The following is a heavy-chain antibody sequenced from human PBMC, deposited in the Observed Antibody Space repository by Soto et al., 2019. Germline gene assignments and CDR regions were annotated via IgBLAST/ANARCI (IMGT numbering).Heavy chain of an antibody. V-gene: IGHV1-69*12. CDR1: GGTFSSYA. Sequence: QVQLVQSGAEVKKPGSSVKVSCKASGGTFSSYAISWVRQAPGQGLEWMGGIIPIFGTANYAQKFQGRVTITADESTSRAYMELSSLRSEDTAVYYCARGYIVVVVAANYYYYGMDLWGQGTTVTVSS. J-gene: IGHJ6*02. CDR2: IIPIFGTA. CDR3: ARGYIVVVVAANYYYYGMDL. D-gene: IGHD2-15*01.